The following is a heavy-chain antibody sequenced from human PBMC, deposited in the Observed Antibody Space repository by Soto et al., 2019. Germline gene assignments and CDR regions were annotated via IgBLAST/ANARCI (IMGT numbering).Heavy chain of an antibody. CDR1: GYTFTSYA. CDR2: INAGNGNT. D-gene: IGHD3-10*01. Sequence: ASVKVSCKASGYTFTSYAMHWMRQAPGQRLEWMGWINAGNGNTKYSQKFQGRVTITRDTSASTAYMELNSLRPEDTALYYCAKDHYGSAIYGMDVWGQGTTVTVSS. CDR3: AKDHYGSAIYGMDV. J-gene: IGHJ6*02. V-gene: IGHV1-3*01.